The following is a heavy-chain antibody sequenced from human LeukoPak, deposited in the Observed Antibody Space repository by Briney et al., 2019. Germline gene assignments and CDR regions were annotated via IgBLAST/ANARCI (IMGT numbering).Heavy chain of an antibody. D-gene: IGHD6-13*01. V-gene: IGHV4-4*07. CDR1: GGSISSYY. CDR2: MYTSWSA. CDR3: ARRGIAAAANSFDP. Sequence: SETLSLTCTVSGGSISSYYWSWIRHPAGKGLEWIGRMYTSWSANYNPSLKSRVTMSVDTSKNQFSLELSSVTAADTAVYYCARRGIAAAANSFDPWGQGTLVTVSS. J-gene: IGHJ5*02.